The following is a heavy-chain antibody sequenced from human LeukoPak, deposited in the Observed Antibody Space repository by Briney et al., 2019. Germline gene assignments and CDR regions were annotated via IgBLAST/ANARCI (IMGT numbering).Heavy chain of an antibody. D-gene: IGHD3-16*01. J-gene: IGHJ4*02. CDR2: ISGGGGST. CDR3: ARTRGPNVFGGVHDY. Sequence: QPGGSLRLSCAASGFPFSSYAMSWVRQAPGKGLEWGSGISGGGGSTYYADSVRGRFTISRDNSKNTLYLQVNSLRAEDTAVYYCARTRGPNVFGGVHDYWGQGTLVTVSS. V-gene: IGHV3-23*01. CDR1: GFPFSSYA.